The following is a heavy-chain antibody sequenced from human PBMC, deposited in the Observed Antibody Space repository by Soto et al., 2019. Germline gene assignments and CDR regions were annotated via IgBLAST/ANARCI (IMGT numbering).Heavy chain of an antibody. CDR3: ARRWTTGEIDY. D-gene: IGHD4-17*01. J-gene: IGHJ4*02. CDR2: ISAYTGNT. V-gene: IGHV1-18*01. Sequence: QVQLVQSEGEVKKPGASVKVSCKASGYIFNSFGISWVRQAPGQGLEWMGWISAYTGNTKYAQNFQGRVTMTTDTSTSTAYMKLRSLRSDDTAVYYCARRWTTGEIDYWGQGTLFTVSS. CDR1: GYIFNSFG.